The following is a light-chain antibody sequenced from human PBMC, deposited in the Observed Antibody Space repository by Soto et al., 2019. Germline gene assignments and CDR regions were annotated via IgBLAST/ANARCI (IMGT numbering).Light chain of an antibody. CDR2: EVS. CDR1: SSDVGGYNY. V-gene: IGLV2-14*01. CDR3: SSYTSSSTLGV. Sequence: QSVLTQPASVSGSPGQSITISCTGTSSDVGGYNYVSWYQQHPAKAPKLMIYEVSNRPSGVSNRFSGSKSGNTASLTISGLQAEDEADYYCSSYTSSSTLGVFGGGTKVTVL. J-gene: IGLJ2*01.